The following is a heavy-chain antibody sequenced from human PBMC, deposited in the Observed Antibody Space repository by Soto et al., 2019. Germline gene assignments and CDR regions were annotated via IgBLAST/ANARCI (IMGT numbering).Heavy chain of an antibody. V-gene: IGHV1-69*06. J-gene: IGHJ4*02. CDR2: IVPTFGTS. CDR3: NSGSECDFCSAYF. Sequence: QELLVQSGAEVRKPGSSVKVSCKVTGGTSTRYAINWVRQAPGQGLEWMGGIVPTFGTSKDAQKFRGRVTITAGTLTNLVYMELRSLRSEDTGVYYCNSGSECDFCSAYFWGQGGLVSVSS. CDR1: GGTSTRYA. D-gene: IGHD3-3*01.